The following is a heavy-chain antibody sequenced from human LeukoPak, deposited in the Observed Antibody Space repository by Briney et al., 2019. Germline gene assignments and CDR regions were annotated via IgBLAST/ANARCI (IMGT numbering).Heavy chain of an antibody. V-gene: IGHV3-30*18. CDR1: GFTFSSYG. Sequence: GGSLRLSCAASGFTFSSYGMHWVRQAPGKGLEWVAVISYDGSNKYYADSVKGRFTISRDNSKNTPYLQMNSLRAEDTAVYYCAKDARWELPHFDYWGQGTLVTVSS. D-gene: IGHD1-26*01. J-gene: IGHJ4*02. CDR2: ISYDGSNK. CDR3: AKDARWELPHFDY.